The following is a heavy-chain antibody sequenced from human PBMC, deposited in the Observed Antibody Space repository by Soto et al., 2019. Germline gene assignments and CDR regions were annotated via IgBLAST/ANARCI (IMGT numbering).Heavy chain of an antibody. CDR1: VFTFSIYW. J-gene: IGHJ4*02. V-gene: IGHV3-7*03. D-gene: IGHD5-18*01. CDR3: VRDFEGSYGYGPFDY. Sequence: GSLRLSCATSVFTFSIYWMSWVRQAPGKGLELVANIKQDGSENYYVDSVRGRFTISRDNAKNSLYLQMNSLRAEDTAVYYCVRDFEGSYGYGPFDYWGQGTMVTVSS. CDR2: IKQDGSEN.